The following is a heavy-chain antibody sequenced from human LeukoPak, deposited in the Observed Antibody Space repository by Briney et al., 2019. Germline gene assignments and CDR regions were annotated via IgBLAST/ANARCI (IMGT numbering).Heavy chain of an antibody. J-gene: IGHJ4*02. CDR2: IYYSGNSGRT. D-gene: IGHD3-10*01. CDR3: ARGRHVTMVRGVISRYDY. V-gene: IGHV4-59*01. CDR1: GASISNYF. Sequence: PSETLSLTCTFSGASISNYFWSWIRQPPGMGLEWIGFIYYSGNSGRTTYSPSLKNRVTISLDTSKNQLSLKLTSVTTADTAVYYCARGRHVTMVRGVISRYDYWGQGTLVTVSS.